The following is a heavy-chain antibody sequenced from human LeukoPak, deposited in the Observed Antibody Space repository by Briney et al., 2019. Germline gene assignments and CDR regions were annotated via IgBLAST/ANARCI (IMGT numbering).Heavy chain of an antibody. V-gene: IGHV3-48*01. J-gene: IGHJ4*02. CDR3: ARDLRYYDILTAQNY. Sequence: GGSLRLSCAASGFTFSSYSMNWVRQAPGKGLEWVSYISSSSSTIYYADSVKGRFTIPRDNAKNSLYLQMNSLRAEDTAVYYCARDLRYYDILTAQNYWGQGTLVTVSS. CDR1: GFTFSSYS. D-gene: IGHD3-9*01. CDR2: ISSSSSTI.